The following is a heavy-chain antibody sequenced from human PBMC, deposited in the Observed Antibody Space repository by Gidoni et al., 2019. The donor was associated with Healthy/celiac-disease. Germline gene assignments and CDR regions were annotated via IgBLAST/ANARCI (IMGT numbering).Heavy chain of an antibody. J-gene: IGHJ4*02. CDR3: AAGARWLVNSGLNY. CDR2: ISAYNGNT. V-gene: IGHV1-18*04. D-gene: IGHD6-19*01. CDR1: GYTVTSYG. Sequence: QVQLVQSGAEVKQPGASVKVSCKASGYTVTSYGISWVRQAPGQGLEWMGWISAYNGNTNYAQKLQGRVTMTTDTATSTAYMELRSLRSGDTAVDYCAAGARWLVNSGLNYWGQGTLVTVSS.